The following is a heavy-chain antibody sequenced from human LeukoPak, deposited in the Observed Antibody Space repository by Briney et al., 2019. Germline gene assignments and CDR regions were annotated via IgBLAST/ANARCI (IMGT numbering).Heavy chain of an antibody. D-gene: IGHD6-13*01. J-gene: IGHJ4*02. CDR1: GYTFTSYG. V-gene: IGHV1-18*01. CDR3: ARDLGRQQLVNFDY. Sequence: ASVKVSRKASGYTFTSYGISWVRQAPGQGLEWMGWISAYNGNTNYAQKLQGRVTMTTDTSTSTAYMELRSLRSDDTAVYYCARDLGRQQLVNFDYWGQGTLVTVSS. CDR2: ISAYNGNT.